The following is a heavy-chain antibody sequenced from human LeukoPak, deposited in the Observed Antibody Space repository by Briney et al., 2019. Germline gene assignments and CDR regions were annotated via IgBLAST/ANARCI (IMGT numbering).Heavy chain of an antibody. V-gene: IGHV3-33*01. J-gene: IGHJ6*02. Sequence: GGSLRLSCAASGFTFSSYGMHWVRQAPGKGLEWVAVIWYDGSNKYYADSVKGRFTISRDNSKNALYLQMNSLRAEDTAVYYCARVQSAYYYYYGMDVWGQGTTVTVSS. CDR3: ARVQSAYYYYYGMDV. CDR1: GFTFSSYG. CDR2: IWYDGSNK.